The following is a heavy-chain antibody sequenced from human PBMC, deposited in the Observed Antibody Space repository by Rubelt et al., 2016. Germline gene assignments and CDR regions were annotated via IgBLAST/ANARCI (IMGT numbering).Heavy chain of an antibody. CDR1: GFIFSSYG. CDR3: ARGLQDEPGYYYFYMDV. V-gene: IGHV3-33*01. J-gene: IGHJ6*03. Sequence: QVQLVESGGGVVQPGRSLRLSCAASGFIFSSYGMHWVRQAPGQGLEWVAVIWYDGSNKYYADSVKGRFTISRDNSKNTRYLQMNSLRAEDTAVYYCARGLQDEPGYYYFYMDVWGKGTTVTVSS. D-gene: IGHD4-11*01. CDR2: IWYDGSNK.